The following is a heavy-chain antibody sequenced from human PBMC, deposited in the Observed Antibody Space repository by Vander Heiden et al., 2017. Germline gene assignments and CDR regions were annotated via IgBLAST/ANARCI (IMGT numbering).Heavy chain of an antibody. CDR2: NKSKAEGGAT. CDR3: TTGGSYSAFDI. J-gene: IGHJ3*02. V-gene: IGHV3-15*07. D-gene: IGHD1-26*01. CDR1: GFTFTNAW. Sequence: EVQLVESGGGLVKPGGSLRLSCAASGFTFTNAWMNWVRQAPGKGLEWVGRNKSKAEGGATDYAAPVKGRFTISRDDSENTVYLQMNSLKSEDTAVYYCTTGGSYSAFDIWGQGTMVTVSS.